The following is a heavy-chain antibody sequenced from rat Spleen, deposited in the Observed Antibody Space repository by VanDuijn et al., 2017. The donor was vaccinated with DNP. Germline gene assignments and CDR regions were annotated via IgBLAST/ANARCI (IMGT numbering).Heavy chain of an antibody. V-gene: IGHV3-1*01. CDR3: ARWRIGPHYFDY. CDR2: ISYSGRT. J-gene: IGHJ2*01. Sequence: EVQLQESGPGLVKPSQSLSLICSVTGYSITSNYWGWIRKFPRNKMEYIGHISYSGRTTYNPSLKSRISISRDTSKNQFFLQLNSVSTDDTATYYCARWRIGPHYFDYWGQGVMVTVSS. CDR1: GYSITSNY. D-gene: IGHD1-11*01.